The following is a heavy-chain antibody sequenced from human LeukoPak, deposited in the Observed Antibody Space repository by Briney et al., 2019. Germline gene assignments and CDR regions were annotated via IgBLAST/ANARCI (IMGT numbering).Heavy chain of an antibody. CDR3: ARGIAAFEFDY. V-gene: IGHV4-59*01. CDR1: GGPISCYY. Sequence: PSETLSLTCTVSGGPISCYYWSWIPQPPGKGLEWIGHNYYSGSTNYNPSLKSRVTISVDTSKNQFSLKLSSVTAADTAVYYCARGIAAFEFDYWGQGTLVTVSS. D-gene: IGHD6-6*01. CDR2: NYYSGST. J-gene: IGHJ4*02.